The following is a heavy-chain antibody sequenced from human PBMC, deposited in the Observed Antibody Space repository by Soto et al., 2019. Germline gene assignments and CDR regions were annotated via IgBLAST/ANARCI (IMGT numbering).Heavy chain of an antibody. J-gene: IGHJ4*02. CDR3: ARSSGYYYVDY. CDR2: INAGNGNT. D-gene: IGHD3-22*01. CDR1: GYTFTSYA. Sequence: QVQLVQSGAEVNKPGASVKVSCKASGYTFTSYAMHSVRQAPGQRLEWMGWINAGNGNTKYSQKFQGRVTITRDTSASTAYLELSSVRSEETAVYYCARSSGYYYVDYWGQGTLVTVSS. V-gene: IGHV1-3*01.